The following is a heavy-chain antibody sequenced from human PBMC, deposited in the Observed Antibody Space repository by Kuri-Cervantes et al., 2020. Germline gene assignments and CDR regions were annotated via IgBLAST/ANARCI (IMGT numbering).Heavy chain of an antibody. CDR1: GDSIRRSTYY. D-gene: IGHD6-6*01. Sequence: SETLSLTCTVSGDSIRRSTYYWTWIRRHPGKGLEWIGYIYYSGSIYYSGSTYYNPSLKSRVTISVDTSKNQFSLKLSSVTAADTAVYYCARHESIAAPLDSWGQGTLVTVSS. CDR2: IYYSGST. J-gene: IGHJ4*02. V-gene: IGHV4-39*01. CDR3: ARHESIAAPLDS.